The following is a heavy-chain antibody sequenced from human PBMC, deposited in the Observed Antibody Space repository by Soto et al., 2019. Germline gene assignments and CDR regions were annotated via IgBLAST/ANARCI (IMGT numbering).Heavy chain of an antibody. D-gene: IGHD2-21*01. Sequence: VASVKVSCKASRGTFSSYAISWVRQAPGQGLEWMGGIIPIFGTANYAQKFQGRVTITADESTSTAYMELSSLRSEDTAVYYCASALFPENLYYYYYYGMDVWGQGTTVTVSS. CDR3: ASALFPENLYYYYYYGMDV. CDR1: RGTFSSYA. V-gene: IGHV1-69*13. CDR2: IIPIFGTA. J-gene: IGHJ6*02.